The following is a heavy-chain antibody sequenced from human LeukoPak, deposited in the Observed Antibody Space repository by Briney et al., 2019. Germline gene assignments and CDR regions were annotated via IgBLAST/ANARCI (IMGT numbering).Heavy chain of an antibody. CDR3: ARLSPNDSADYSWFDP. V-gene: IGHV4-39*01. CDR1: GGSISSSPYH. Sequence: PSETLSLTCTVSGGSISSSPYHWGWIRQPPGKGLEWIGSIHDSGNTYYTPSLKSRVTISVDTSKNQFSLKLSSVTAADTAVYSCARLSPNDSADYSWFDPWGQGTLVTVSS. D-gene: IGHD4-17*01. J-gene: IGHJ5*02. CDR2: IHDSGNT.